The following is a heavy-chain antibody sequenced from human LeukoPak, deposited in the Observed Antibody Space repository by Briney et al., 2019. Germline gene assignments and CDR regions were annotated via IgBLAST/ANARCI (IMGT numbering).Heavy chain of an antibody. CDR2: IYPADSDT. CDR3: ARPGFDTSGSINAFDI. D-gene: IGHD3-22*01. J-gene: IGHJ3*02. Sequence: GESLKISCKGSGYSFNTYWIAWVRQMPGKGLEWLGIIYPADSDTRYSPSFQGQVTISADKSIRSAYLQWSSLKASDTGMYYCARPGFDTSGSINAFDIWGQGTMVTVSS. CDR1: GYSFNTYW. V-gene: IGHV5-51*01.